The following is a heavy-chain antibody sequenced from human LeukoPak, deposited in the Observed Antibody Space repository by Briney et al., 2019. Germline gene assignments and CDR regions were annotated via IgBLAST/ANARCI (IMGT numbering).Heavy chain of an antibody. CDR1: GFTFSSYD. J-gene: IGHJ6*02. CDR3: AKDPSGDSFGSYGLDV. V-gene: IGHV3-30*18. CDR2: ISYDGSNK. D-gene: IGHD5-18*01. Sequence: GRSLRLSCAASGFTFSSYDMHWVRQAPGKGLEWVAVISYDGSNKYYAASVKGRFTISRDNSKNTLYLRMNSRRPEDTAVYYCAKDPSGDSFGSYGLDVWGQGTTVTVSS.